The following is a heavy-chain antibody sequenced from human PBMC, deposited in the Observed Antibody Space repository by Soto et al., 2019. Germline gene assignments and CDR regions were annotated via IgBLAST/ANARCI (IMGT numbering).Heavy chain of an antibody. J-gene: IGHJ6*02. CDR2: IWYDGSNK. CDR3: TRDGSPFALDV. V-gene: IGHV3-33*08. Sequence: SLRLSSVASGFMFDPYPMNLVRQAPGKGLEWVAVIWYDGSNKYYAASVKGRFTISRDNSKNTLYLQMNSLRAEDTAVYYCTRDGSPFALDVWGLATSVSV. CDR1: GFMFDPYP.